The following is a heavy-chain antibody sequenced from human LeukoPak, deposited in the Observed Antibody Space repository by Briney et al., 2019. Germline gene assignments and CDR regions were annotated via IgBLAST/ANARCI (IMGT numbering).Heavy chain of an antibody. J-gene: IGHJ4*02. V-gene: IGHV3-48*01. CDR1: GFTFSSYS. D-gene: IGHD6-19*01. Sequence: GGSLRLSCAASGFTFSSYSMNWVRQAPGKGLEWVSYISSSSSTIYYADSVKGRFTISRDNSKNTLYLQMNSLRAEDTAVYYCAKSTGYSSGWYHYWGQGTLVTVSS. CDR3: AKSTGYSSGWYHY. CDR2: ISSSSSTI.